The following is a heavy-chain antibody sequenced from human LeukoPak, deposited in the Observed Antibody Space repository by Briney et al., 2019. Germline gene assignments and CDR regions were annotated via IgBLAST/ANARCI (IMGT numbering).Heavy chain of an antibody. Sequence: GASVKVSCKASGYTFTSYAMNWVRQAPGQGLEWMGWISAYNGNTNYAQKLQGRVTMTTDTSTSTAYMELRSLRSDDTAVYYCARVRGVVVAANNWFDPWGQGTLVTVSS. D-gene: IGHD2-15*01. CDR2: ISAYNGNT. CDR3: ARVRGVVVAANNWFDP. V-gene: IGHV1-18*01. J-gene: IGHJ5*02. CDR1: GYTFTSYA.